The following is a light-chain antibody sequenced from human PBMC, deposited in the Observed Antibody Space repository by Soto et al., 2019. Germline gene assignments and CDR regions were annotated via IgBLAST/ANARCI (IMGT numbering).Light chain of an antibody. Sequence: QSALTQPASVSESPGQSITIPCTGTSSDVGSYKFVSWYQQHAGKAPKLVIYEGTKRPSGVSNRFSGSKSGNTASLTISGLQAEDEADYYCCSYAGSITYVIFGGGTKLTVL. CDR2: EGT. J-gene: IGLJ2*01. CDR1: SSDVGSYKF. CDR3: CSYAGSITYVI. V-gene: IGLV2-23*01.